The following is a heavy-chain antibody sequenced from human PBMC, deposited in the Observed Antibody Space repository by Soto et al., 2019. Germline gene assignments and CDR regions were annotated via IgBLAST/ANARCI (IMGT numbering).Heavy chain of an antibody. D-gene: IGHD3-22*01. CDR1: GYTVTGYY. V-gene: IGHV1-2*04. CDR3: VVVVIIPN. Sequence: QVQLVQSGAEVKKPGASLKVSFKASGYTVTGYYMHWVRQPPGQGLEWMGWINPNSGGTNYAQKFQGWVTMTRDTSISTAYMELSRLRSDDKAVYYCVVVVIIPNWGQGTLVTVSS. CDR2: INPNSGGT. J-gene: IGHJ4*02.